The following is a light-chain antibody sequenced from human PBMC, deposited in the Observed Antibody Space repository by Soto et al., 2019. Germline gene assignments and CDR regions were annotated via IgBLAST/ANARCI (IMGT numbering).Light chain of an antibody. V-gene: IGKV3-15*01. CDR1: QSIAST. CDR2: GAS. Sequence: EIVMTQSPATLSLSPGERATLSCRASQSIASTLAWYQQRPGQAPGLLIYGASTRATGIPARFSGSGSGTEFTLTISSRQAEDFAVYYCHQSNNWPRGTFGQGTKVDI. CDR3: HQSNNWPRGT. J-gene: IGKJ1*01.